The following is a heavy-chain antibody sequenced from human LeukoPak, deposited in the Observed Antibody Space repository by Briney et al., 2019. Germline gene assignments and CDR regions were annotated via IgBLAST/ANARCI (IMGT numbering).Heavy chain of an antibody. J-gene: IGHJ4*02. CDR2: IYHSGST. CDR3: ARWSAAGSGSDF. CDR1: GGSISSGGYY. D-gene: IGHD6-13*01. V-gene: IGHV4-30-2*01. Sequence: SQTLSLTCTVSGGSISSGGYYWSWIRQPPGKGLEWIGYIYHSGSTYYNPSLKSRVTISVDTSKNQFSLKLSSVTAADTAVYYCARWSAAGSGSDFWGQGTLVTVSS.